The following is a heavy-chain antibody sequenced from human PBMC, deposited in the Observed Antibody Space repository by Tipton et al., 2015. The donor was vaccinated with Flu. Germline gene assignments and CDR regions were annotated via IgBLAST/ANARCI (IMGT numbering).Heavy chain of an antibody. CDR2: IYSGGST. D-gene: IGHD3-3*01. J-gene: IGHJ5*01. Sequence: SLRLSCAASGFSVSSNYMSWVRQAPGKGLEWVSVIYSGGSTYYADSVKGRFTISRDNSKNTLYLQMNSLRAEDTAVYYCGRIFAYNIDSWGKGTLVIVPS. CDR1: GFSVSSNY. V-gene: IGHV3-53*01. CDR3: GRIFAYNIDS.